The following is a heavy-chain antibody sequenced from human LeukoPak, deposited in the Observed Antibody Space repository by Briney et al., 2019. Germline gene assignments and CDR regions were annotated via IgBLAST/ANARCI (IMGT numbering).Heavy chain of an antibody. J-gene: IGHJ5*02. V-gene: IGHV4-34*01. CDR1: GGSFSGYY. CDR3: ARDGGKQWLVPQNWSAP. D-gene: IGHD6-19*01. Sequence: PSETLSLTCAVYGGSFSGYYWSWIRQPPGKGLEWIGEINHSGSTNYNPSLKSRVTISVDTSKNQFSLKLSSVTAADTAVYYCARDGGKQWLVPQNWSAPGAQETLFTVSS. CDR2: INHSGST.